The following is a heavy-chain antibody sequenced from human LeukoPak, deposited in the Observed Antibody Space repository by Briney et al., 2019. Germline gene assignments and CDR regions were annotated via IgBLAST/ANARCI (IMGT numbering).Heavy chain of an antibody. CDR2: IYHSGST. CDR1: GGSISSYY. V-gene: IGHV4-59*04. CDR3: AGLGDYYGSGSSPSPDY. J-gene: IGHJ4*02. Sequence: SETLSLTCTVSGGSISSYYWSWIRQPPGKGLEWIGYIYHSGSTYYNPSLKSRVTISVDRSKNQFSLKLSSVTAADTAVYYCAGLGDYYGSGSSPSPDYWGQGTLVTVSS. D-gene: IGHD3-10*01.